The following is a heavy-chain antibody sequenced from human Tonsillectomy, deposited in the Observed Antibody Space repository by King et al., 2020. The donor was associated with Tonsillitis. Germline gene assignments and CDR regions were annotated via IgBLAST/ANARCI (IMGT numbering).Heavy chain of an antibody. Sequence: VQLVESGGGLVQPGGSLRLSFAASGFTLKTHAMSWVRQAPGKGLEWVSAVSGSGISPYYSDSVKGRFTMSRDDSSNTLYLQVNSLRAEDTAVYFCAKEAGEVYDFWSGYYYSAFDIWGQGTMVTVSS. CDR2: VSGSGISP. J-gene: IGHJ3*02. D-gene: IGHD3-3*01. V-gene: IGHV3-23*04. CDR3: AKEAGEVYDFWSGYYYSAFDI. CDR1: GFTLKTHA.